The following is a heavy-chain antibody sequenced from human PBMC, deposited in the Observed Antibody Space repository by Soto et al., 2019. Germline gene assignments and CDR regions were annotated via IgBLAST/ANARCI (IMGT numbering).Heavy chain of an antibody. Sequence: PWGSLRLSCVASGFIFRNDYMSWIRQAPGKGLEWVAKTNNDGSEAYYVDPLEGRFTISRDNAKNLLFLEMKSLLVDDTAVYYSARDVWFSLDSWGRGTVVTVSS. CDR3: ARDVWFSLDS. CDR2: TNNDGSEA. J-gene: IGHJ4*02. V-gene: IGHV3-7*03. CDR1: GFIFRNDY. D-gene: IGHD3-9*01.